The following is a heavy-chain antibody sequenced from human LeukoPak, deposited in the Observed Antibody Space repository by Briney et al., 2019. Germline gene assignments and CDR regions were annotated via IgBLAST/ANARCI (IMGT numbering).Heavy chain of an antibody. V-gene: IGHV3-23*01. CDR1: GFTFTNYG. Sequence: GGSLRLSCAASGFTFTNYGMSWVRQAPGKGLEWVSTISVTGSSTYSADSVKGRFTISRDNSENTLYLQMTSLRVEDTAIYYCARKGCTSDSCPTYFDYWGQGTLVTVSS. J-gene: IGHJ4*02. CDR3: ARKGCTSDSCPTYFDY. D-gene: IGHD2-2*01. CDR2: ISVTGSST.